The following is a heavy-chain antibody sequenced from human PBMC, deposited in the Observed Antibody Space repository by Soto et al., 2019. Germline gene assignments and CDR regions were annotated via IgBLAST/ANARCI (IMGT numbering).Heavy chain of an antibody. J-gene: IGHJ4*02. V-gene: IGHV3-23*01. Sequence: EVQLLESGGGLVQPGGSLRLSCAASGFTFSSYVMSWVRQAPGKGLEWVSAISGSGGSTYYADSVKGRFTISRDNSKNTLYLQMNSLRAEDTAVYYCAKAGYRVRDPFDYWGQGTLVTVSS. CDR1: GFTFSSYV. CDR3: AKAGYRVRDPFDY. CDR2: ISGSGGST. D-gene: IGHD5-12*01.